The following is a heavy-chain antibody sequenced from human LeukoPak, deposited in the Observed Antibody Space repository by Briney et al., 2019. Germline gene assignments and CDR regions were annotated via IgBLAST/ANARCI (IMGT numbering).Heavy chain of an antibody. J-gene: IGHJ6*03. CDR1: GGSISSSSYY. CDR2: IYYSGST. V-gene: IGHV4-39*01. CDR3: VARYYYYYMDV. Sequence: PSETLSLTCTASGGSISSSSYYWGWIRQPPGKGLEWIGSIYYSGSTYYNPSLKSRVTISVDTSKNQFSLKLSSVTAADTAVYYCVARYYYYYMDVWGKGTTVAVSS.